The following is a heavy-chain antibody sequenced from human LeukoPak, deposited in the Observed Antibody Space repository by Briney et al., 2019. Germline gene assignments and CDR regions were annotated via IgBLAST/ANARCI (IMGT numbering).Heavy chain of an antibody. CDR2: INNDRSSI. CDR1: GFTFSGYS. CDR3: ARDTDWSFDY. V-gene: IGHV3-48*01. J-gene: IGHJ4*02. Sequence: GGSLRLSCAASGFTFSGYSMNWVRQAPGKGPEWISYINNDRSSIADSVKGQFIISRGTAENSLFLQMNSLGVEDTALYCCARDTDWSFDYWGQGTLVTVSS. D-gene: IGHD2-21*01.